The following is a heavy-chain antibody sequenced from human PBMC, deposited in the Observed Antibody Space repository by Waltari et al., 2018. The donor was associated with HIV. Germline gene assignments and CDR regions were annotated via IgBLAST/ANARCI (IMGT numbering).Heavy chain of an antibody. CDR3: AREGSSWGRGGMDV. V-gene: IGHV3-21*01. CDR2: ISSSSSYI. Sequence: EVQLVESGGGLVKPGGSLRLSCAASGFTFSSYSMNWVRQAPGKGLEWVSSISSSSSYIYYADSVKGRFTISRDNAKNSLYLQMNSLRAEDTAVYYCAREGSSWGRGGMDVWGQGTTVTVSS. J-gene: IGHJ6*02. D-gene: IGHD6-6*01. CDR1: GFTFSSYS.